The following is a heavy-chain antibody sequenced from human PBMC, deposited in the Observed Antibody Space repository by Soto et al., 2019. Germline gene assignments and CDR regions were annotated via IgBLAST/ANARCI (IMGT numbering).Heavy chain of an antibody. V-gene: IGHV1-46*01. J-gene: IGHJ4*02. D-gene: IGHD6-19*01. CDR3: ARVGSPWYSSGCFDC. CDR1: GYTFTSYY. CDR2: INPSGGST. Sequence: ASVKVSCKASGYTFTSYYMHWVRPAPGQGLEWMGIINPSGGSTSYAQKFQGRVTMTSDPSTSTVYTELSSLRSEEPAVYYCARVGSPWYSSGCFDCWGQGSLVTVSS.